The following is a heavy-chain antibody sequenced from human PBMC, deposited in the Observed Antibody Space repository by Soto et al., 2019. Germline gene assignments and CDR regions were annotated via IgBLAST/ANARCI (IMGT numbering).Heavy chain of an antibody. V-gene: IGHV2-5*01. CDR1: GFSLSATGVG. CDR3: AHSRYDFDFWSGYLFDF. CDR2: IYWNGEK. J-gene: IGHJ4*02. D-gene: IGHD3-3*01. Sequence: QITLKESGPTLLKPTQTLRLTCTFSGFSLSATGVGVGWIRQPPGKALEWLALIYWNGEKLYRTSLENRLTITMDTSKNQVVLTMASVDPVDTATYYCAHSRYDFDFWSGYLFDFWGQGTLVTVSS.